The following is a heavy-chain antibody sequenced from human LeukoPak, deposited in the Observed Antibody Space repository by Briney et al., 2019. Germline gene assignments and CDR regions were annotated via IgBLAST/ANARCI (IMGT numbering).Heavy chain of an antibody. J-gene: IGHJ5*02. D-gene: IGHD3-10*01. CDR2: ISAYNGNT. V-gene: IGHV1-18*01. CDR3: ARFYYGSGSYYYNWFDP. CDR1: GYTFTSYG. Sequence: GVSVKVSCKASGYTFTSYGISWVRQAPGQGLEWMGWISAYNGNTNYAQKLQGRVTMTTDTSTSTAYMELRSLRSDDTAVYYCARFYYGSGSYYYNWFDPWGQGTLVTVSS.